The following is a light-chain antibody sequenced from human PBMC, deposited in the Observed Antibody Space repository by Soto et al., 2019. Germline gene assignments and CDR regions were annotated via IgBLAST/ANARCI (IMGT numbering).Light chain of an antibody. V-gene: IGLV2-14*01. CDR2: EVS. Sequence: QPVLTQPASVSGSPGQWITISCTGTSSDIGYYNYVSWYQQDPGKAPKLIIYEVSNRPSGVSNRFSGSKSGNTASLTISGLQAEDEANYYCSSYTRSNTLVVFGGGTQLTVL. J-gene: IGLJ3*02. CDR1: SSDIGYYNY. CDR3: SSYTRSNTLVV.